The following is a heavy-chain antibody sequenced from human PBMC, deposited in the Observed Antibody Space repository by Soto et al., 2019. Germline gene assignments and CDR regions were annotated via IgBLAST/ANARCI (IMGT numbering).Heavy chain of an antibody. Sequence: QVQLVESGGGVVQPGRSLRLSCAASGFTFSNYAMHWVRQAPGKGLEWVAVISYDGSNKHYADSVRGRFTISRDNSKNTLYLQMNSLRAEDTAVYYCAREIRATVNWFDPWGQGTLVTVSS. V-gene: IGHV3-30-3*01. CDR1: GFTFSNYA. CDR3: AREIRATVNWFDP. CDR2: ISYDGSNK. J-gene: IGHJ5*02. D-gene: IGHD4-4*01.